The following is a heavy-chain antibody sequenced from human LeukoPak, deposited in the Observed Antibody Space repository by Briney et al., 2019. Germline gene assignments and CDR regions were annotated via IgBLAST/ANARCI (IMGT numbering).Heavy chain of an antibody. J-gene: IGHJ4*02. CDR2: MNPNSGNT. V-gene: IGHV1-8*01. CDR3: ARGAFLSKPPTLRGLLY. CDR1: GYTFTSYD. D-gene: IGHD3-10*01. Sequence: ASVKVSCKASGYTFTSYDINWVRQATGQGLEWMGWMNPNSGNTGYAQKFQGRVTMTRNTSISTAYMELSSLRSEDTAVYYCARGAFLSKPPTLRGLLYWGQGTLVTVSS.